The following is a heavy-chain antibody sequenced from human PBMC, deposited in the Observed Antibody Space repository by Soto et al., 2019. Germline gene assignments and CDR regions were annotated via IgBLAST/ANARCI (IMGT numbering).Heavy chain of an antibody. Sequence: EVQLVESWGGWVKPGGSLRLSCAASGFTFSNAWMNWVRQAPGKGLERVGRIKIKTDGGTTDYAAPVKGRFTISRDDSKNTLYLQMNSLKTGDTAVYYCTTDLYYYASSGIAKYYYYYGMDVWGQGTTVTVSS. CDR2: IKIKTDGGTT. V-gene: IGHV3-15*07. J-gene: IGHJ6*02. CDR1: GFTFSNAW. D-gene: IGHD3-22*01. CDR3: TTDLYYYASSGIAKYYYYYGMDV.